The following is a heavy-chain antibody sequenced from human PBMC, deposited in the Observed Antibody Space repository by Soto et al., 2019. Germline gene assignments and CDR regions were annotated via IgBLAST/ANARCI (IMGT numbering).Heavy chain of an antibody. D-gene: IGHD3-22*01. Sequence: GASVKVSCKASGYTFTNYYIHWVRQAPGQGLEWVGLINPKTGTTNDAPKFQGRVTMTSDTSTSTAYMELSSLRSEETAVFYCASVLERRYYYESSGYWGQGTLVTVSS. CDR1: GYTFTNYY. J-gene: IGHJ4*02. V-gene: IGHV1-2*06. CDR3: ASVLERRYYYESSGY. CDR2: INPKTGTT.